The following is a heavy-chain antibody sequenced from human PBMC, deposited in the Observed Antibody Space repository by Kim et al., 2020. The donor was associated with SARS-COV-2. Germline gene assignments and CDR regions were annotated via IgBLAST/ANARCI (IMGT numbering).Heavy chain of an antibody. J-gene: IGHJ4*02. Sequence: PPLKSRVTIRVDTSKDQFSLELSSGTAADTAVYYCARARITMIVVVKYFDYWGQGTLVTVSS. D-gene: IGHD3-22*01. CDR3: ARARITMIVVVKYFDY. V-gene: IGHV4-31*02.